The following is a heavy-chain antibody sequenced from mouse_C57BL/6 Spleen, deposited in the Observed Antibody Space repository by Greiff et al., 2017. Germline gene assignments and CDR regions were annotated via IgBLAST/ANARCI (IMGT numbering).Heavy chain of an antibody. J-gene: IGHJ2*01. CDR2: IYPGDGDT. Sequence: VQLQQSGAELVKPGASVKISCKASGYAFSSYWMNWVKQRPGKGLEWIGQIYPGDGDTNYNGTFKGKATLTADKTSSTAYMQLSSLTSEDSAVYFCARVGDGYYFDYWGQGTTLTVSS. D-gene: IGHD2-3*01. CDR3: ARVGDGYYFDY. V-gene: IGHV1-80*01. CDR1: GYAFSSYW.